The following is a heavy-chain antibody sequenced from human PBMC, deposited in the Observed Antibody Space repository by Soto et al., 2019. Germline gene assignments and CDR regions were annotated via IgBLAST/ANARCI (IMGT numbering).Heavy chain of an antibody. D-gene: IGHD3-3*01. Sequence: SETLSLTCAVSGYSISLGYYWGWIRQPPGKGLEWIGSIYHSGNTHYNPSLKSRVTMSVDTSKNQFSLRLSSVTAADTAIYYCATRITVFGLLIPPFDPWGQGTQVTVSS. CDR3: ATRITVFGLLIPPFDP. J-gene: IGHJ5*02. V-gene: IGHV4-38-2*01. CDR2: IYHSGNT. CDR1: GYSISLGYY.